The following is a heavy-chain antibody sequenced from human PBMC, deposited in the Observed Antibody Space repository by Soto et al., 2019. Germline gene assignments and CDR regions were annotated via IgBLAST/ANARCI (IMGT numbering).Heavy chain of an antibody. D-gene: IGHD3-10*01. CDR3: AKARGIWFGELHYFDY. Sequence: GGSLRLSCAASGFTFSSYAMSWVRQAPGKGLEWVSAISGSGGSTYYADSVKGRFTISRDNSKNTLYLQMNSLRAEDTAVYYCAKARGIWFGELHYFDYWGQGTLVTVSS. CDR2: ISGSGGST. CDR1: GFTFSSYA. J-gene: IGHJ4*02. V-gene: IGHV3-23*01.